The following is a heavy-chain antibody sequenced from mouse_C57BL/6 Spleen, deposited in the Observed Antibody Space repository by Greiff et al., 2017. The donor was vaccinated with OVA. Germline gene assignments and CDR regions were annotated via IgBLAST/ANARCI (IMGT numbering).Heavy chain of an antibody. CDR1: GYTFTSYW. Sequence: QVQLQQPGAELVKPGASVKLSCKASGYTFTSYWMHWVQQRPGQGLEWIGMIHPNSGSTNYNEKFKSKATLTVDKSSSAAYMQLSSLTSEDSAVYYCAIPPSYGSSYFDYWGQGTTLTVSS. CDR3: AIPPSYGSSYFDY. D-gene: IGHD1-1*01. CDR2: IHPNSGST. J-gene: IGHJ2*01. V-gene: IGHV1-64*01.